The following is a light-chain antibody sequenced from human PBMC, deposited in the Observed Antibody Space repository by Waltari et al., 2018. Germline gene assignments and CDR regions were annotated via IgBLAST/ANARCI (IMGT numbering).Light chain of an antibody. CDR3: QVWDSSTAV. Sequence: SYDLTQPLPVSVALGQTARITCGGNKIGGKNVHWYQQKPGQAPLLVIYRDKNRPSRIPERFSGSNSENTATLTITGAQGADEADYYCQVWDSSTAVFGGGTQLTVL. V-gene: IGLV3-9*01. CDR1: KIGGKN. J-gene: IGLJ7*01. CDR2: RDK.